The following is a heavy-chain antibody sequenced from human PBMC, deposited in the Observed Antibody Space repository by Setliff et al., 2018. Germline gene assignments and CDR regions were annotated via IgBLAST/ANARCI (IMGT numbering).Heavy chain of an antibody. V-gene: IGHV3-30-3*01. Sequence: GGSLRLSCAASGFTFSSYAMSWVRQAPGKGLEWVAVISYDGSNKYYADSVKGRFTISRDNSKNTLYLQMNSLRAEDTAVYYCARVGGSGSYIYYFDYWGQGTLVTVSS. CDR2: ISYDGSNK. CDR1: GFTFSSYA. J-gene: IGHJ4*02. CDR3: ARVGGSGSYIYYFDY. D-gene: IGHD3-10*01.